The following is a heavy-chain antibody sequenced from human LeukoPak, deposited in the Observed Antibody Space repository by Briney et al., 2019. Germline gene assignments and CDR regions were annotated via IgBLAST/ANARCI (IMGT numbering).Heavy chain of an antibody. Sequence: SETLSLTRAVYGGSFSDYRWNWIRQPPGKGLEWIGEINHSGSTNYNPSLKSRVTISVDTSKNQFSLRLRSVTAADTAVYYCARAASGWSPGYWSQGTLVTVSS. CDR2: INHSGST. J-gene: IGHJ4*02. CDR3: ARAASGWSPGY. D-gene: IGHD6-19*01. CDR1: GGSFSDYR. V-gene: IGHV4-34*01.